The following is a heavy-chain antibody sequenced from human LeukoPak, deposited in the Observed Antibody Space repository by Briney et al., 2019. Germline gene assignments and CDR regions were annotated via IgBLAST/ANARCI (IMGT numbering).Heavy chain of an antibody. V-gene: IGHV3-53*01. CDR2: IYSGGST. CDR1: GFTVSSNY. Sequence: GGSLRLSCAASGFTVSSNYMSWVRQAPGKGLEWVSVIYSGGSTYYADSVKGRFTISRDNSKNTLYLQMNSLRAEDTAVYYCTRELMTYLDYWGQGTRVTVSS. J-gene: IGHJ4*02. CDR3: TRELMTYLDY. D-gene: IGHD2-21*02.